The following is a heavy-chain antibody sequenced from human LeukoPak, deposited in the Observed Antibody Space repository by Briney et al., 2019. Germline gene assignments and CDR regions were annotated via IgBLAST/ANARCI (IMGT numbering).Heavy chain of an antibody. J-gene: IGHJ4*02. Sequence: SETLSLTCTVSGASFSSSTYYWGWIRQPPGKGLEWIGSIYYSGSTYYNPSLKSRVTMSVDTSKNQLPLKLSSVTAADTAVYYCARHAGGISATGTRPFDYWGQGTLVTVSS. CDR2: IYYSGST. CDR3: ARHAGGISATGTRPFDY. CDR1: GASFSSSTYY. D-gene: IGHD6-13*01. V-gene: IGHV4-39*01.